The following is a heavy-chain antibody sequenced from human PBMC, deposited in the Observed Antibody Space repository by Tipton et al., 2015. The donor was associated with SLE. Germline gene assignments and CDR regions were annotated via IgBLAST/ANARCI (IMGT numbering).Heavy chain of an antibody. CDR1: GGSISSYY. Sequence: TLFLTCTVSGGSISSYYWSWIRQPPGKGLEWIGYIYYSGSTNYNPSLKSRVTISVDTSKNQFSLKLNSVTAADTAVYYCARGSGRYSSSWYFFYYYRDVWGKGTTVTVSS. CDR2: IYYSGST. D-gene: IGHD6-13*01. CDR3: ARGSGRYSSSWYFFYYYRDV. J-gene: IGHJ6*03. V-gene: IGHV4-59*12.